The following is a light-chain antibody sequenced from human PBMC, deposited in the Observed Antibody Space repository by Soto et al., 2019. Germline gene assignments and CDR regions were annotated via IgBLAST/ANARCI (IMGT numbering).Light chain of an antibody. Sequence: DIQMTQSPSSVSASVGDTVTITCRASQGVGVWLGWYQQKPGKAPHLLIYGASGLQVGVPSRFSGSVSGADFALPISNLQPEDFATYYCQQAYSHPLTFGGGTKVEIK. CDR1: QGVGVW. V-gene: IGKV1-12*01. CDR2: GAS. CDR3: QQAYSHPLT. J-gene: IGKJ4*01.